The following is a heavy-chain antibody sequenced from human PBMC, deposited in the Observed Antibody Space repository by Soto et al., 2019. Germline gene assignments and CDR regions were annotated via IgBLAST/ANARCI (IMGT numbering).Heavy chain of an antibody. CDR1: GYSFTSYG. D-gene: IGHD2-21*01. Sequence: QVHLVQSGAEVRKPGASVKVSCKASGYSFTSYGISWVRQAPGQGLEWMGWISNDNGNTNYAQNLQGRVSMTIDPSTSTAYMELRSLGSDDTAVYYCARDVTDTSLFFSYSGMDVWGQGTTVTVSS. V-gene: IGHV1-18*01. J-gene: IGHJ6*02. CDR2: ISNDNGNT. CDR3: ARDVTDTSLFFSYSGMDV.